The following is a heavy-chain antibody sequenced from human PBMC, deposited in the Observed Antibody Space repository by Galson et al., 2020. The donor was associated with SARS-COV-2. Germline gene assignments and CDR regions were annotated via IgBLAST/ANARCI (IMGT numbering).Heavy chain of an antibody. D-gene: IGHD3-10*01. CDR2: VYSGGTT. J-gene: IGHJ4*02. CDR1: GFSVTSKY. Sequence: GESLKISCEVSGFSVTSKYMSWVRQAPGKGLEWVATVYSGGTTYYADSVKDRFSISRDSSENRMYLQMNSLRVEDTAVYYCTGMDRGVIALDYWGQGTLVAVSS. CDR3: TGMDRGVIALDY. V-gene: IGHV3-53*01.